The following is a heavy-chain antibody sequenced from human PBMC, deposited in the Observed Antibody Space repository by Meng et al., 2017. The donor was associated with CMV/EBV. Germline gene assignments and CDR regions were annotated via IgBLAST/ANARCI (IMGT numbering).Heavy chain of an antibody. D-gene: IGHD2-2*02. CDR3: ARSDCSSTSCYNYYYYGMDV. J-gene: IGHJ6*02. V-gene: IGHV3-33*01. CDR1: GFTFSSYG. Sequence: GESLKISCAASGFTFSSYGMHWVRQAPGKGLEWVAVIWYDGSNKYYADSVKGRFTISRDNSKNTLYLQMNSLRAEDTAVYYCARSDCSSTSCYNYYYYGMDVWGQGTTVTVSS. CDR2: IWYDGSNK.